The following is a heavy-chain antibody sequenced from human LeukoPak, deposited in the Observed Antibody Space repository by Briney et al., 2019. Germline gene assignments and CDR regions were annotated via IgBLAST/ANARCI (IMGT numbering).Heavy chain of an antibody. CDR2: IYYSGST. Sequence: PSETLSLTCTVSGGSISSSSYYWGWIRQPPGKGLEWIGSIYYSGSTYYNPSLKSRVTISVDTSKNQFSLKLNSVTAADTAVYYCARKNYYDSSGYVSYTSATDAFDIWGQGTMVTVSS. CDR1: GGSISSSSYY. V-gene: IGHV4-39*07. D-gene: IGHD3-22*01. CDR3: ARKNYYDSSGYVSYTSATDAFDI. J-gene: IGHJ3*02.